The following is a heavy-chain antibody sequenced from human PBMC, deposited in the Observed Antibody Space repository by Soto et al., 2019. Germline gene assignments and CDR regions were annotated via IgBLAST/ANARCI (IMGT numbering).Heavy chain of an antibody. Sequence: GASVKVSCKTSGYMFNSFGISWVRQAPGQGLEWMGWISGYNGNTNHVHKFQGRLTMTRDTSTGTAYMELKNLRSDDTAVYFCARDVGYYYDSRPAFDIWGQGTMVTVSS. CDR1: GYMFNSFG. D-gene: IGHD3-22*01. V-gene: IGHV1-18*01. CDR2: ISGYNGNT. J-gene: IGHJ3*02. CDR3: ARDVGYYYDSRPAFDI.